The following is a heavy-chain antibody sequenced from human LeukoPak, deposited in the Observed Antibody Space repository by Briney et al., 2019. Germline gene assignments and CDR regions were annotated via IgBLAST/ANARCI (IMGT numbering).Heavy chain of an antibody. V-gene: IGHV1-2*02. J-gene: IGHJ3*02. Sequence: ASVKVSCKASGYTFTGYYMHWVRQAPGQGLEWMGWINPNSGGTNYAQKFQGRVTMTRDTSISTAYMELSRLRSDDPAVYYCARCVVAGNYGAFDIWSQGTMVTVSS. CDR1: GYTFTGYY. D-gene: IGHD6-19*01. CDR3: ARCVVAGNYGAFDI. CDR2: INPNSGGT.